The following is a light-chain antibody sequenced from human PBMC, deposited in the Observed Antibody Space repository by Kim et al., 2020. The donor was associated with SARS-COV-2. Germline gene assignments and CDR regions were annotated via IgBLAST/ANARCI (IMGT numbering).Light chain of an antibody. J-gene: IGLJ2*01. CDR3: QVWDNNSDHVV. CDR1: NIESKS. Sequence: SYELTQPPSVSVAPGKTARITCGENNIESKSVHWYQQKPGQAPVLVVYYDSDRPSGIPERFSGSNSGSTATLTISRVEAGDEADYYCQVWDNNSDHVVFGGGTKVTVL. CDR2: YDS. V-gene: IGLV3-21*04.